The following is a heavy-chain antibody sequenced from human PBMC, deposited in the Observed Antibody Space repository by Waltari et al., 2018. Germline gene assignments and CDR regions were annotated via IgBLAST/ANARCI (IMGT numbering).Heavy chain of an antibody. Sequence: EVQLLESGGGLVQPGGSLRLSCAASGFPFSSYAMSWVRQAPGKGRGWVSAISGSGGSTYYADPVKGRFTISRDNSKNTLYLQMNSLRAEDTAVYYCAKVGQLVPGTFDYWGQGTLVTVSS. CDR2: ISGSGGST. CDR1: GFPFSSYA. V-gene: IGHV3-23*01. D-gene: IGHD6-13*01. J-gene: IGHJ4*02. CDR3: AKVGQLVPGTFDY.